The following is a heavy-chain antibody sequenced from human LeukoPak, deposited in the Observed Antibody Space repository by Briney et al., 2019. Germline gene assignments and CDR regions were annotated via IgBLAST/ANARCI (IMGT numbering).Heavy chain of an antibody. Sequence: GGALRLSCAASGFTFRRYWMNWVRQAPGRGREWVANIKPDGSETYYVDSVKGRFTISRDNAKDSLYLQMKTLRVEATGVYFLAREAIDDWGQGTLVTVSS. J-gene: IGHJ4*02. CDR1: GFTFRRYW. V-gene: IGHV3-7*01. CDR3: AREAIDD. D-gene: IGHD5-12*01. CDR2: IKPDGSET.